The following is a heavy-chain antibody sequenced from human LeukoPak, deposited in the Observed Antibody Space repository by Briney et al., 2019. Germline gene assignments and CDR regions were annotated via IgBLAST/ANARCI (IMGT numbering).Heavy chain of an antibody. V-gene: IGHV4-34*01. CDR2: INHSGST. J-gene: IGHJ6*03. D-gene: IGHD3-10*01. Sequence: SETLSLTCAVYGGSFSGHYWSWIRQPPGKGLEWIGEINHSGSTNYNPSLKSRVTISVDTSKNQFSLKLSSVTAADTAVYYCARASGKRLRYYYYYMDVWGKGTTVTVS. CDR3: ARASGKRLRYYYYYMDV. CDR1: GGSFSGHY.